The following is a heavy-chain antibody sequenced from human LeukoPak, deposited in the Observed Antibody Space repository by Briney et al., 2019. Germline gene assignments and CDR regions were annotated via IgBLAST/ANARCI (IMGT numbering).Heavy chain of an antibody. J-gene: IGHJ3*01. CDR1: GVSITTYK. D-gene: IGHD2-2*02. CDR3: STMSRRGLYHGRQGGRGHVVSVFWACT. Sequence: SETLSLTCTVSGVSITTYKCSWVRQPPGKGLEWVGFIYHSGNTNYNPSPTSRGTISVDTSTSQFSLRLSPLTAADTAAYYCSTMSRRGLYHGRQGGRGHVVSVFWACTRGQ. V-gene: IGHV4-4*08. CDR2: IYHSGNT.